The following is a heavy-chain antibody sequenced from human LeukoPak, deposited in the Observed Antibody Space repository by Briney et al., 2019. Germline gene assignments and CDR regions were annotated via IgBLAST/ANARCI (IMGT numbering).Heavy chain of an antibody. Sequence: GGSLRLSCAASGFSFSSYGMHWVRQAPGKGLEWVAVISSDGNNKDYADSLKGRFTISRDNSKNTLYLQMNSLRAEDTAVYYCARESGTAFDIWGQGTMVTVSS. D-gene: IGHD6-25*01. CDR1: GFSFSSYG. CDR3: ARESGTAFDI. J-gene: IGHJ3*02. V-gene: IGHV3-30*03. CDR2: ISSDGNNK.